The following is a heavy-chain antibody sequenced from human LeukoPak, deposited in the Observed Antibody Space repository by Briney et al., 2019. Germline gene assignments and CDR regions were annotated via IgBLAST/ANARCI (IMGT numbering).Heavy chain of an antibody. CDR2: ISGRGGST. CDR1: GFTFSSYA. V-gene: IGHV3-23*01. Sequence: GGSLRLSCAASGFTFSSYAMSWVRQAPGKGLEWVSSISGRGGSTYYADSVRGWFTISRDNSKNTLYLQMNSLRAEDTAVYYCANLWFGEFDWGQGTLVTVSS. J-gene: IGHJ4*02. D-gene: IGHD3-10*01. CDR3: ANLWFGEFD.